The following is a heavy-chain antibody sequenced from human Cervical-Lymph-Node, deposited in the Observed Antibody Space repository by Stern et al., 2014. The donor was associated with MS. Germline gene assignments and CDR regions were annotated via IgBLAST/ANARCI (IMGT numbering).Heavy chain of an antibody. V-gene: IGHV5-51*07. CDR2: INPGDSDP. CDR1: GYSFTSYW. Sequence: VQLVQSGAEVKKPGESLKISCKGSGYSFTSYWIGWVHQMPGKGLEWMGIINPGDSDPRYSPSFQGQVTISADKSISTAYLQWSSLKASDTAMYYCARRHCSSRRCGWFDPWGQGTLVTVSS. D-gene: IGHD2-2*01. J-gene: IGHJ5*02. CDR3: ARRHCSSRRCGWFDP.